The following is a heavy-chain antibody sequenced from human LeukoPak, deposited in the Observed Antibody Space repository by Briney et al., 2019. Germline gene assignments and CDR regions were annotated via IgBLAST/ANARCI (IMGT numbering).Heavy chain of an antibody. J-gene: IGHJ4*02. CDR2: ISGSGGST. CDR1: GFTFSSYA. V-gene: IGHV3-23*01. CDR3: AKDRARGGTTDFDY. D-gene: IGHD1-7*01. Sequence: GGSLRLSCAASGFTFSSYAMSWVRQAPGKGLEWVSAISGSGGSTYYADSVKGRFTISRDNSKNTLYLQMNSLRAEDTAVYFCAKDRARGGTTDFDYWGQGTLVTVSS.